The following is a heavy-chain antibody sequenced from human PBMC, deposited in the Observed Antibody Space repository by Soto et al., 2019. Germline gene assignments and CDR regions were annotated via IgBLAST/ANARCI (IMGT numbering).Heavy chain of an antibody. CDR3: ARGEENYDFWSGYASTGYMDV. CDR1: GYTFTSYG. J-gene: IGHJ6*03. Sequence: QVQLVQSGAEVKKPGASVKVSCKASGYTFTSYGISWVRQAPGQGLEWMGWISAYNGNTNYAQKIQGRVTRTTDTSTSTDYMELRSLRSDDTAVYYCARGEENYDFWSGYASTGYMDVWGKGTTVTVSS. D-gene: IGHD3-3*01. V-gene: IGHV1-18*01. CDR2: ISAYNGNT.